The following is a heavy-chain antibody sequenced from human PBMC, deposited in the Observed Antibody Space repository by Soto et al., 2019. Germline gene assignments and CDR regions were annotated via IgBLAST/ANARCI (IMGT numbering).Heavy chain of an antibody. V-gene: IGHV3-74*01. D-gene: IGHD6-13*01. CDR2: VNPDGSDT. J-gene: IGHJ4*02. Sequence: EVQLVESGGGVVQPGGSLILSCAASGFTFSSYWMHWVRQAPGKGLVWVSRVNPDGSDTSYADSVKGRFTISRDNAKNPLYLQMTSLRAEDTAVYYCARVAVGSYYFDYWGQGTLLTVSS. CDR3: ARVAVGSYYFDY. CDR1: GFTFSSYW.